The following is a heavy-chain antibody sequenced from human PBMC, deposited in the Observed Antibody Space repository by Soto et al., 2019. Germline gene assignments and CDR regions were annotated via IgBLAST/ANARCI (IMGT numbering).Heavy chain of an antibody. Sequence: QVQLVQSGAEVKKPGASVKVSCKASGYTFTNFGIIWVRQAPGQGLQWMGWISAYNGNTNYAQNFQGRVTRTTAKSTRTAYMELTSLRSDDTAVYYCARGGTPIAHWGQGTLVTVSP. V-gene: IGHV1-18*01. CDR3: ARGGTPIAH. CDR2: ISAYNGNT. D-gene: IGHD2-21*01. J-gene: IGHJ4*02. CDR1: GYTFTNFG.